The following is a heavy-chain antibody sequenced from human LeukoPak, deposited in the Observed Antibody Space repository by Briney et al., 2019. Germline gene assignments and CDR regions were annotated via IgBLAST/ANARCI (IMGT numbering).Heavy chain of an antibody. CDR1: GFTFSSYE. J-gene: IGHJ4*02. V-gene: IGHV3-21*01. D-gene: IGHD6-19*01. CDR2: ISSSSSYI. Sequence: GGSLRLSCAASGFTFSSYEMNWVRQAPGKGLEWVSSISSSSSYIYYADSVKGRFTISRDNAKNSLYLQMNSLRAEDMAVYYCARGRTSIAVAYFDYWGQGTLVTVSS. CDR3: ARGRTSIAVAYFDY.